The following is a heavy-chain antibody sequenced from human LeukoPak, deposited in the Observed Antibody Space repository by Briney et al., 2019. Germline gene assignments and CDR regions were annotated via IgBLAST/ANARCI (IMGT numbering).Heavy chain of an antibody. V-gene: IGHV4-39*01. J-gene: IGHJ4*01. CDR3: ARLGAGPTYYDFWSGYSSFYFDY. CDR1: GGSTSSSNYY. Sequence: SETLSLTCTVSGGSTSSSNYYWGWIRQPPGKGLEWIGGIHYSGNTYYNPSLKSRVTISIDTSRNQFSLKLSSVTAADTAVYYCARLGAGPTYYDFWSGYSSFYFDYWGHGTLVTVSS. D-gene: IGHD3-3*01. CDR2: IHYSGNT.